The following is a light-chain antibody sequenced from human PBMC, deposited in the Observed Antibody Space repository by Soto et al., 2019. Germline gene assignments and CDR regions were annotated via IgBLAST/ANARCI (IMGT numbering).Light chain of an antibody. CDR2: EVT. CDR3: RSYAGSDNPYV. V-gene: IGLV2-8*01. J-gene: IGLJ1*01. Sequence: QSALTQPPSASGSPGQSVTISCTGTSGDVGGYDYVSWYQQHPGKAPKLMIYEVTKRPLGVPDRFSGSKSGNTASLTVSGLQAEDGADYYCRSYAGSDNPYVFGTGTQVTVL. CDR1: SGDVGGYDY.